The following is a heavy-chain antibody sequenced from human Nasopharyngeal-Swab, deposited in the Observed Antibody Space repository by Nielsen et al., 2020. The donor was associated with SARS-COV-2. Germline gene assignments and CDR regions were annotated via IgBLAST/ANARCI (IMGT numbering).Heavy chain of an antibody. CDR1: GGTFSSYA. CDR2: IVPIFGTA. Sequence: SVKVSCKASGGTFSSYAISWVRQAPGQGLEWMGGIVPIFGTANYAQKFQGRVTITADESTSTAYMELSSLRSEDTAVYYCAREVGGMTTVVPALVYGMDVWGQGTTVTVSS. D-gene: IGHD4-23*01. CDR3: AREVGGMTTVVPALVYGMDV. J-gene: IGHJ6*02. V-gene: IGHV1-69*13.